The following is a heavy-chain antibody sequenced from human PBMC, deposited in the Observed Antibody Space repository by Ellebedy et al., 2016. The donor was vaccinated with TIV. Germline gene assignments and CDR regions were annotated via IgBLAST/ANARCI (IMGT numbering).Heavy chain of an antibody. V-gene: IGHV3-15*07. CDR3: ARSCVSHTCDPFIGN. J-gene: IGHJ4*02. Sequence: PGGSLRLSCAASGITFSNAWRHWFRQAPGKGREWFGRIKSKGDGGTTDYAAPVKGRFTISRDDSKDTLYLQLNSLKTEDTAVYFCARSCVSHTCDPFIGNWGQGTLVTVSS. CDR1: GITFSNAW. D-gene: IGHD1-26*01. CDR2: IKSKGDGGTT.